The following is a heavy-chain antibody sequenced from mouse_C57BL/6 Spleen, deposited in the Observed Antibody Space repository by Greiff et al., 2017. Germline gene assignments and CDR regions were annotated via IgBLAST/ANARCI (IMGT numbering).Heavy chain of an antibody. V-gene: IGHV1-69*01. CDR1: GYTFTSYW. D-gene: IGHD3-2*02. J-gene: IGHJ3*01. CDR3: ARGETAQAPAWFAY. CDR2: IDPSDSYT. Sequence: QVQLQQPGAELVMPGASVKLSCKASGYTFTSYWMHWVKQRPGQGLEWIGEIDPSDSYTNYNQKFKGKSTLTVDKSSSTAYMHLSSLTSEDSAVYSCARGETAQAPAWFAYWGQGTLVTVSA.